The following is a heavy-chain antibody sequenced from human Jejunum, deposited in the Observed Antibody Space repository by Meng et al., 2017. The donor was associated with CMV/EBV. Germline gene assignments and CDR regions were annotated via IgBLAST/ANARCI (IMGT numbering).Heavy chain of an antibody. CDR1: SSSYY. V-gene: IGHV4-39*07. J-gene: IGHJ4*02. D-gene: IGHD3-3*01. Sequence: SSSYYGGWIRQPPGKGLEWIGSIYYSGSSYYNPSLKSRVTISLDTSKNQFSLRLSSVTAADTAVYYCARGDDFWSGYSGHNFDYWGQGTLVTVSS. CDR3: ARGDDFWSGYSGHNFDY. CDR2: IYYSGSS.